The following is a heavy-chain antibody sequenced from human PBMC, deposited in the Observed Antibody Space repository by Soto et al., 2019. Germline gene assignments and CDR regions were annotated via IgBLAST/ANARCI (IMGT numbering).Heavy chain of an antibody. Sequence: PSETLSLTCTVSGGSISSYYWSWIRQPPGRGLEWIGYIYYSGSTNYNPSPKSRVTISVDTSKNQFSLQLSPVTAADTAVYYCGRLPGGADYWGQGTLVTVSS. CDR1: GGSISSYY. V-gene: IGHV4-59*01. CDR3: GRLPGGADY. D-gene: IGHD3-10*01. J-gene: IGHJ4*02. CDR2: IYYSGST.